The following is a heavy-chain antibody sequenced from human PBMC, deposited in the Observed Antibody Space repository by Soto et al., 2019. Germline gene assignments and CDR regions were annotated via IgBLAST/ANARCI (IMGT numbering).Heavy chain of an antibody. J-gene: IGHJ3*01. CDR3: ARGNALDV. CDR1: GDSVSSDITS. Sequence: QGQLQQSGPGLVKPSQTLSLTCAISGDSVSSDITSWNWIRQSPSRGLEWLGRTYYRSKWFHDYAVSVKSRIPSNPDTSKTQLSLELNSMTPADTAVYYCARGNALDVWGKGTVVTVSS. CDR2: TYYRSKWFH. D-gene: IGHD3-10*01. V-gene: IGHV6-1*01.